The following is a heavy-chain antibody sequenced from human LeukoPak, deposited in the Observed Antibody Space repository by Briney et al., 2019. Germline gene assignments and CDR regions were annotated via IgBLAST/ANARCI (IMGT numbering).Heavy chain of an antibody. CDR1: GGTFGSYA. Sequence: ASVKVSCKASGGTFGSYAISWVRQAPGQGLEWMGGIIPIFGTANYAQKFQGRVTITADKSTSTAYMELSSLRSEDTAVYYCACTEDIVVVVAATLFDYWGQGTLVTVSS. CDR3: ACTEDIVVVVAATLFDY. CDR2: IIPIFGTA. V-gene: IGHV1-69*06. J-gene: IGHJ4*02. D-gene: IGHD2-15*01.